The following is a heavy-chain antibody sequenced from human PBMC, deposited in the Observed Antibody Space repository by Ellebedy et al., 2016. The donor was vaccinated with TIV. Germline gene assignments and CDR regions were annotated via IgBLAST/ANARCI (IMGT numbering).Heavy chain of an antibody. Sequence: AASVKVSCKASGYTFTDYGISWARQAPGQGLEWMGWINPYNGVTSNAQKLHGRVTMTSDTSTSTAYMELRSLRSDDTAVYYCARDWDSRGYYFGYWGQGTLVTVSS. CDR1: GYTFTDYG. V-gene: IGHV1-18*01. D-gene: IGHD3-22*01. CDR2: INPYNGVT. CDR3: ARDWDSRGYYFGY. J-gene: IGHJ4*02.